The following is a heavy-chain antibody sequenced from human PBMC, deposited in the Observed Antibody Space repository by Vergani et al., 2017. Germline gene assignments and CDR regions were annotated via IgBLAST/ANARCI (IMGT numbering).Heavy chain of an antibody. J-gene: IGHJ4*02. CDR3: AREQTGVLGYFDY. V-gene: IGHV4-31*03. CDR1: GGSIRSGGYY. Sequence: QVQLQESGPGLVKPSQTLSLTCTVSGGSIRSGGYYWSWIRQHPGKGLEWIGYIYYSGSTYYNPSLKSRVTISVDTSKNQFSLKLSSVTAADTAVYYCAREQTGVLGYFDYWGQGTLVTVSS. D-gene: IGHD7-27*01. CDR2: IYYSGST.